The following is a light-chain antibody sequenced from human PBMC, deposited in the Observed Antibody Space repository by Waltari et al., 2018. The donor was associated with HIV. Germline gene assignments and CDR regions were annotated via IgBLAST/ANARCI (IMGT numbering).Light chain of an antibody. CDR2: GAS. V-gene: IGKV3-15*01. Sequence: EIVMTKSPATLSVSPGARATLSCRASQSVSSNLAWYQQKPGQAPRLLIYGASTRATGIPARFSGSGSGTEFTLTISSLQSEDFVVYYCQQYNNWPPRSFGQGTKVEIK. J-gene: IGKJ1*01. CDR1: QSVSSN. CDR3: QQYNNWPPRS.